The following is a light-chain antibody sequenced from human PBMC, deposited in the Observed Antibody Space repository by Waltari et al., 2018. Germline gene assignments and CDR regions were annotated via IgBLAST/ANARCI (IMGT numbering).Light chain of an antibody. CDR3: QSFDIRLSGGVV. CDR2: GNN. CDR1: SSNIGAGHD. J-gene: IGLJ3*02. Sequence: QSVLTQPPSMSGAPGQRVTISGTGSSSNIGAGHDAHWYQVFPGTAPKLLRDGNNNRPSGVPDRFSGSKSDTSASLAIGGLQAEDEADYYCQSFDIRLSGGVVFGGGTKVTVL. V-gene: IGLV1-40*01.